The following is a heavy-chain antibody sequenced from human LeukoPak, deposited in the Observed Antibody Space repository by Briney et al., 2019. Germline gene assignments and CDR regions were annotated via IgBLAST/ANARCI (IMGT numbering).Heavy chain of an antibody. CDR3: AKGIRYLEWLNQPIDY. V-gene: IGHV3-30*02. Sequence: GGSLRLSCAASGFTFSSYGMHWVRQAPGKGLEWVAVIWYDGSNKYYADSVKGRFTISRDNSKNTLYLQMNSLRAEDTAVYYCAKGIRYLEWLNQPIDYWGQGTLVTVSS. J-gene: IGHJ4*02. CDR1: GFTFSSYG. CDR2: IWYDGSNK. D-gene: IGHD3-3*01.